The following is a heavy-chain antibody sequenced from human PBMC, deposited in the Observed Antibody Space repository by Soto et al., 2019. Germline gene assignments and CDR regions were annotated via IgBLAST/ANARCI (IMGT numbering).Heavy chain of an antibody. CDR3: ARGKDAYYYYYMDV. V-gene: IGHV4-34*01. Sequence: PSETLSLTCAVYGGSFSGYYWSWIRRPPGKGLEWIGEINHSGSTNYNPSLKSRVTISVDTSKNQFSLKLSSVTAADTAVYYCARGKDAYYYYYMDVWGKGTTVTVSS. CDR2: INHSGST. J-gene: IGHJ6*03. CDR1: GGSFSGYY.